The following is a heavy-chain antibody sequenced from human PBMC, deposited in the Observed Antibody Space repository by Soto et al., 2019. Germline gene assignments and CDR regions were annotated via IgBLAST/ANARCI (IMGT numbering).Heavy chain of an antibody. J-gene: IGHJ6*03. V-gene: IGHV1-46*03. CDR2: INPSGGSR. CDR1: GYTFTSYY. D-gene: IGHD6-19*01. CDR3: ASTNSSCWYYYYYYMDV. Sequence: QVQLVQSGAEVKNPGASVKVSCKASGYTFTSYYMHWVRQAPGQGLELLVIINPSGGSRSYAQQFQGRVTMTRDTSTSTVYMELSSLRSEDTAVYYCASTNSSCWYYYYYYMDVWGKGTTVTVS.